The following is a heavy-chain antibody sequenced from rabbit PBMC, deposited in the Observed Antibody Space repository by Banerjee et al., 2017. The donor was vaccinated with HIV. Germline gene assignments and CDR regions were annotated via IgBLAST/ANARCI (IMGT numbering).Heavy chain of an antibody. Sequence: QEQLEESGGGLVKPEGSLTLTCRASGLSVRSGFWVCWVRQGPGKGLEWIACVGGGSGDAYYASWAKGRFTISKTSSTTVTLQMTSLTAADTATYFCARRDWIYDGDYNAPFNLWGPGTLVTVS. J-gene: IGHJ4*01. CDR3: ARRDWIYDGDYNAPFNL. V-gene: IGHV1S45*01. CDR2: VGGGSGDA. CDR1: GLSVRSGFW. D-gene: IGHD2-1*01.